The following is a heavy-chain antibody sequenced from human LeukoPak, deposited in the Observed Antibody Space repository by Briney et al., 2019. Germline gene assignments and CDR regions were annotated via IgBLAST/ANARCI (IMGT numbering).Heavy chain of an antibody. CDR1: GVSISGYH. CDR2: IYYSGTT. D-gene: IGHD2-15*01. Sequence: ASETLSLTCTVSGVSISGYHWSWIRQPPGKGLEGIGFIYYSGTTNYNPSLKSRANMSLDTSKNQFSLKLSSVSAADTAVYFCARGYCSGGSCLTFDYWGQGTLVTVSS. J-gene: IGHJ4*02. CDR3: ARGYCSGGSCLTFDY. V-gene: IGHV4-59*01.